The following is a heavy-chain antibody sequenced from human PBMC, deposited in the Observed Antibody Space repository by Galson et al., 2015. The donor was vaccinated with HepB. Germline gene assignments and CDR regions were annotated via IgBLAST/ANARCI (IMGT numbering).Heavy chain of an antibody. D-gene: IGHD2-15*01. CDR2: IGGNNGET. Sequence: SVKVSCKASGYSFISYGISWVRQAPGQGLEWMGWIGGNNGETNYAQRLHGRVTMTRDTSTSTAYMELRSLRPDDTAVYYCARDQDQYLRGYFDYWGQGTLLFVSS. CDR1: GYSFISYG. J-gene: IGHJ4*02. V-gene: IGHV1-18*01. CDR3: ARDQDQYLRGYFDY.